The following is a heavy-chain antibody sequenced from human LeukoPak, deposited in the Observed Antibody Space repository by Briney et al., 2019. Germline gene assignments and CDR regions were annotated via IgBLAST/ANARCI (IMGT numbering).Heavy chain of an antibody. CDR1: GFTFSSYR. D-gene: IGHD1-1*01. V-gene: IGHV3-21*01. J-gene: IGHJ4*02. Sequence: GGSLRLSCAASGFTFSSYRVNWVRQAPGKGLEWVPSISSSSGYIYYADSVKGRFTISRDDAKNSLYLQMNSLRADDTAVYYCARDLESYGNYFFDYWGQGTLVTVSS. CDR2: ISSSSGYI. CDR3: ARDLESYGNYFFDY.